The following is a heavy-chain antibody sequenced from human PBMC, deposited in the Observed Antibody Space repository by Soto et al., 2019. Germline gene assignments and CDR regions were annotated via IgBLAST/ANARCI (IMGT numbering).Heavy chain of an antibody. CDR3: ARHIQYYYDSRGYYFPRGFEC. CDR1: GDSMINYY. J-gene: IGHJ1*01. D-gene: IGHD3-22*01. CDR2: IYYSGSN. V-gene: IGHV4-59*13. Sequence: SETLSLTCSVSGDSMINYYWSWIRQPPGKGLEWMGHIYYSGSNSYHPSLKRRLTISVDTSKNQFSLKLSSVTAAEKDVYYCARHIQYYYDSRGYYFPRGFECWGHGGKVTDSS.